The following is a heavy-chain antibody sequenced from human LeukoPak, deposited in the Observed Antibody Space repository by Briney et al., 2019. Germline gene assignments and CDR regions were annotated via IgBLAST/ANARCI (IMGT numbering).Heavy chain of an antibody. V-gene: IGHV3-30-3*01. D-gene: IGHD3-22*01. J-gene: IGHJ4*02. CDR1: GFTFSSYA. Sequence: PGGSLRLSCAASGFTFSSYAMHWVRQAPGKGLEWVAVISYDGSNKYYADSVKGRFTISRDNSKNTLYLQMNSLRAEDTAVYYCARDRYYYDSSGYYLPPYWGQGTLVTVSS. CDR3: ARDRYYYDSSGYYLPPY. CDR2: ISYDGSNK.